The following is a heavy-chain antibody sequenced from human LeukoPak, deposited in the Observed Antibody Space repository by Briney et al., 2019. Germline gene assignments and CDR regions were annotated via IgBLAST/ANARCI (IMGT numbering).Heavy chain of an antibody. V-gene: IGHV1-69*01. CDR2: IIPIFGTA. D-gene: IGHD2-2*01. J-gene: IGHJ4*02. Sequence: SVKVSCKASGGTFSSYAISWVRQAPGQGLEWMGGIIPIFGTANYAQKFQGRVTITADESTSTAYMELSSLRSEDTAVYYCARAEGGGEYQLPLEFDYWGQGTLVTVSS. CDR3: ARAEGGGEYQLPLEFDY. CDR1: GGTFSSYA.